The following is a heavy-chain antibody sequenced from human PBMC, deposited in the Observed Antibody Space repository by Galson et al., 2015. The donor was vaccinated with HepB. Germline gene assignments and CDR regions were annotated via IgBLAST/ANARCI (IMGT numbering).Heavy chain of an antibody. CDR1: GFSVMNNY. CDR2: IYTGDTT. V-gene: IGHV3-53*01. J-gene: IGHJ4*02. D-gene: IGHD2-2*01. Sequence: SLRLSCAASGFSVMNNYMTWVRQAPGRGLEWVSVIYTGDTTYYADSVKGRFIVSRDSAKNTVYLQMTSLRAEDTAVYYCARAPGPAAVAYYSESWGQGTLVTVSS. CDR3: ARAPGPAAVAYYSES.